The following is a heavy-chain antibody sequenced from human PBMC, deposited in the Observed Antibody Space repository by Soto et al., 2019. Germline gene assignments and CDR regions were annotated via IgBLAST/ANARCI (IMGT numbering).Heavy chain of an antibody. CDR3: ARSDDILTGPPNY. Sequence: PGESLKISCRASGYNFTSYWITWVRQMPGKGLEWMGTINPTDSYTNYSPSFQGHVTISADKSISTAYLQWSSLRASDTAFYYCARSDDILTGPPNYWGQGTLDTVSA. D-gene: IGHD3-9*01. V-gene: IGHV5-10-1*01. CDR2: INPTDSYT. J-gene: IGHJ4*02. CDR1: GYNFTSYW.